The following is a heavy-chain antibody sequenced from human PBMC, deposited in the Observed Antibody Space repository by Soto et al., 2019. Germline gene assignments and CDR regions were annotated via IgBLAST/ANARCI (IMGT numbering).Heavy chain of an antibody. CDR1: GGSISSGGYY. CDR2: IYYRGSP. D-gene: IGHD1-1*01. CDR3: ARVYNCNYSL. Sequence: QVQLQESGPGLVKPSQTLSLTCTVSGGSISSGGYYWSWIRQHPGKGLEWIGYIYYRGSPYYNPSLKSRVTLSVDTSKNQFSLKLSSVPSAYTAVYYCARVYNCNYSLWGQGTLVTVSS. V-gene: IGHV4-31*03. J-gene: IGHJ4*02.